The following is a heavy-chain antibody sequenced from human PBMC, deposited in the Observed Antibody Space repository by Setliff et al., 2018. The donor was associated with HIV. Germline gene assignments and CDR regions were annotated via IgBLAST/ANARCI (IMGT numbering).Heavy chain of an antibody. CDR1: GGSISTSNYY. Sequence: PSETLSLTCTVSGGSISTSNYYWGWVRQPPGKGLEWVGNVDYTGSTYYNPSLKSRVTISVDTSKNQFSLRLNSVTAADMAVYYCARQGNIVVVTSFDYWGQGTLVTVSS. CDR3: ARQGNIVVVTSFDY. D-gene: IGHD2-21*02. V-gene: IGHV4-39*07. J-gene: IGHJ4*02. CDR2: VDYTGST.